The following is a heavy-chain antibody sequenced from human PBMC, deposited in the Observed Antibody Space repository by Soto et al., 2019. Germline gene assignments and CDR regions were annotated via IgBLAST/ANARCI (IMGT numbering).Heavy chain of an antibody. CDR1: GSSFSSYA. CDR3: VRSKGGYSYGTPFDY. J-gene: IGHJ4*02. V-gene: IGHV3-9*01. CDR2: ISWNSGNI. Sequence: SLRLSCAASGSSFSSYAMHWVRQVLGKGLEWVSSISWNSGNIGYADSVKGRFTTSRDNAKNSLYLQMNSLRPEDTALYYCVRSKGGYSYGTPFDYWGQGTLVTVSS. D-gene: IGHD5-18*01.